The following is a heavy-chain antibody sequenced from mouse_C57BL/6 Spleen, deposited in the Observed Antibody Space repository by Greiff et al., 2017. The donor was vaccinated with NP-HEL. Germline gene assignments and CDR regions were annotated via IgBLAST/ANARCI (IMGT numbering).Heavy chain of an antibody. J-gene: IGHJ3*01. CDR1: GYTFTTYP. CDR2: FQPYNDDT. CDR3: ARGEPSYYSNYGGFAY. Sequence: QVQLKESGAELVKPGASVKMSCKASGYTFTTYPIEWMKQNHGKSLEWIGNFQPYNDDTKYNEKFKGKATLTVDKSSSTVYLELSRLTSDDSAVYYCARGEPSYYSNYGGFAYWGQGTLVTVSA. D-gene: IGHD2-5*01. V-gene: IGHV1-47*01.